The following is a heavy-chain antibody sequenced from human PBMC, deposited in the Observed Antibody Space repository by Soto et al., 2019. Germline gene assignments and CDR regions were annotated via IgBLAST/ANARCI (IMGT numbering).Heavy chain of an antibody. V-gene: IGHV3-23*01. J-gene: IGHJ6*02. Sequence: EVHLLESGGDLVQPGGSLRLSCTASGLTFSTYAMSWVRQAPGKGLEWVSAIGGSGTGGRTYYADSVKGRFTISRDNSKDTLFLQTNTLRPEDTAVYYCATDPTPFAGPSRVYYGLDVWGQGTTVTVSS. CDR1: GLTFSTYA. CDR2: IGGSGTGGRT. CDR3: ATDPTPFAGPSRVYYGLDV.